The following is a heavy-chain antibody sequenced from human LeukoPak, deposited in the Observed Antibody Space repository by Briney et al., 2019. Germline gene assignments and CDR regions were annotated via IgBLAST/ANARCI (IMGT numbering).Heavy chain of an antibody. V-gene: IGHV4-59*01. CDR1: GCSISSYY. D-gene: IGHD1-20*01. Sequence: PSETLSLTCTVYGCSISSYYWSWIRQPPGKGLEWIGYISYSGSNNYNPSLKSRVSISVDTSKNQFSLKLSSVTAADTAVYFCARALTGTTGYFDCWGQGTLVTVSS. J-gene: IGHJ4*02. CDR2: ISYSGSN. CDR3: ARALTGTTGYFDC.